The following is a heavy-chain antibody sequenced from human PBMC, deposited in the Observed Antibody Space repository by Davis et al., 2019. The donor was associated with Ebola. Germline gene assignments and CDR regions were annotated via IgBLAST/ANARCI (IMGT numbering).Heavy chain of an antibody. CDR1: GFTFSDFY. Sequence: ASVKVSCKASGFTFSDFYIHWVRQAPGQGLEWMGWIYPKNGDTKSAQKFQGRVTMTRDTSTSTAYMELWWLTSDDAAVYYCARDPPGSVSWAVFDYWGQGSPVTVSS. J-gene: IGHJ4*02. V-gene: IGHV1-2*02. D-gene: IGHD2-15*01. CDR3: ARDPPGSVSWAVFDY. CDR2: IYPKNGDT.